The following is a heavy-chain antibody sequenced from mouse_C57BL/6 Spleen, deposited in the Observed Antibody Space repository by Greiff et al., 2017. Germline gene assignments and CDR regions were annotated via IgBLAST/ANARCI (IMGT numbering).Heavy chain of an antibody. CDR3: ARGDGLRHYAMDY. CDR1: GYAFTNYL. CDR2: INPGSGGT. J-gene: IGHJ4*01. Sequence: VQLQESGAELVRPGTSVKVSCKASGYAFTNYLIEWVKQRPGQGLEWIGVINPGSGGTNYNEKFKGKATLTADKSSRTAYMQHSSLTSEDSAVYFCARGDGLRHYAMDYWGQGTSVTVSS. D-gene: IGHD2-4*01. V-gene: IGHV1-54*01.